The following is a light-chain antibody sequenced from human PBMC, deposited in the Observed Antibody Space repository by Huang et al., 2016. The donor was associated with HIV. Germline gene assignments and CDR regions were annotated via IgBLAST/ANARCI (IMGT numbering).Light chain of an antibody. V-gene: IGKV3-15*01. Sequence: ENLMTQSPSTLSVSPGESATLSCRASQSVSKNLAWYQQKPGQAPKLLIYGSSTRAAGIPARFSGSGSGTDFTLTISSLQSEDFAVYYCQQYNTSPRTFGQGTKVEV. J-gene: IGKJ1*01. CDR1: QSVSKN. CDR2: GSS. CDR3: QQYNTSPRT.